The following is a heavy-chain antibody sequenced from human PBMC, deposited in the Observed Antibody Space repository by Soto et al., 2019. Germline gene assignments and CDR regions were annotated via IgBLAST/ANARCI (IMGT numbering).Heavy chain of an antibody. CDR1: GFTFSSYW. J-gene: IGHJ3*02. V-gene: IGHV3-74*01. CDR3: ARETSGWSPYAFDI. Sequence: HPGGSLRLSCAASGFTFSSYWMHWVRQAPGKGLVWVSRINSDGSSTSYADSVKGRFTISRDNAKNTLYLQMNSLRAEDTAVYYCARETSGWSPYAFDIWGQGTMVTVSS. CDR2: INSDGSST. D-gene: IGHD6-19*01.